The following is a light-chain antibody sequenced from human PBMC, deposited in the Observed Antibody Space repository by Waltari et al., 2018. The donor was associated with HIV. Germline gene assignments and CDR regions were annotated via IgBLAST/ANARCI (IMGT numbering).Light chain of an antibody. CDR1: SSNIGTNY. CDR2: RNN. V-gene: IGLV1-47*01. J-gene: IGLJ3*02. CDR3: AAWDDSLSGWV. Sequence: QSVLTQPPSASGTPGQRVTISCSGSSSNIGTNYVYWYHQLPGTAPKILIYRNNQRPSGFPDRFSGSKSGTSASLAISGLRSEDEADYYCAAWDDSLSGWVFGGGTKLTVL.